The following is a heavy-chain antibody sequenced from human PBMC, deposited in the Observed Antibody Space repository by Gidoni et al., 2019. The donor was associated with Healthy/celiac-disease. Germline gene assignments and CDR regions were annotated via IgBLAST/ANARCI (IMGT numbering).Heavy chain of an antibody. CDR3: ARSVGNHYYYYGMDV. CDR2: IIPILGIA. V-gene: IGHV1-69*10. D-gene: IGHD1-26*01. J-gene: IGHJ6*02. CDR1: GGTFSSYA. Sequence: QVQLVQSGAEVKKPGSSVKVSCKASGGTFSSYAISWVRQAPGQGLEWMGGIIPILGIANYAQKFQGRVTITADKSTRTAYMELSSLRSEDTAVYYCARSVGNHYYYYGMDVWGQGTTVTVSS.